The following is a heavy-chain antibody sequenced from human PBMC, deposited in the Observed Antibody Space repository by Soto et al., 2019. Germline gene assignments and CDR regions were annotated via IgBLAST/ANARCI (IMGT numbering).Heavy chain of an antibody. CDR1: GVSISSSY. J-gene: IGHJ6*01. CDR3: AEGGSRLDV. D-gene: IGHD3-16*01. CDR2: IYDSGTT. V-gene: IGHV4-59*01. Sequence: SETLSLTCTVSGVSISSSYWSWIRQPPGKGLEWIGYIYDSGTTDYNPSLKSRVSTSVDTSKNQLSLKLNFVTAADPAVYYPAEGGSRLDVWGQGTTVTVAS.